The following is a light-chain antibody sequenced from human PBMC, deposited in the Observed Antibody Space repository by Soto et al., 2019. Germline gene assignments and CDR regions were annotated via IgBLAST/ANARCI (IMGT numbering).Light chain of an antibody. V-gene: IGKV1-5*03. J-gene: IGKJ1*01. CDR3: HQYNSYWT. Sequence: DIQMTQSPSTLSASVADRVTITCRASQSISSWLAWYQQKPGKAPKLLIYKASSLESGVPSRFSGSGSGTEFTLTISSLQPDDFATYYCHQYNSYWTFGQGTKVEIK. CDR1: QSISSW. CDR2: KAS.